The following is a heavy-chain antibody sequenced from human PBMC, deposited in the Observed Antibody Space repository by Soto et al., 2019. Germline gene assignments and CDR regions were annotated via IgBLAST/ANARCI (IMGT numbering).Heavy chain of an antibody. V-gene: IGHV1-8*01. CDR1: GYTFTSYD. Sequence: ASVKVSCKASGYTFTSYDINWVRQATGQGLEWMGWMNPNSGNTGYAQKFQGRVTMTRNTSISTAYMELSSLRSEDTAVYYCARVGQQYSSSWWSWFDPWGQGTLVTVSS. CDR3: ARVGQQYSSSWWSWFDP. CDR2: MNPNSGNT. D-gene: IGHD6-13*01. J-gene: IGHJ5*02.